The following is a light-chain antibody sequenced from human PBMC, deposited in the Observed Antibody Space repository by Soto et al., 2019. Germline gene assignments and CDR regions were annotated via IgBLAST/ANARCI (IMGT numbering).Light chain of an antibody. CDR3: QQYNSYSWT. CDR1: QSISSW. J-gene: IGKJ1*01. Sequence: DIPMTQSPSTLSASVGDRVTITCRASQSISSWLAWYQQKPGKAPKLLIYKASSVESGVPSRFSGSGSGTEFTLTIISLQPDDFATYYYQQYNSYSWTFGQGTKVEIK. CDR2: KAS. V-gene: IGKV1-5*03.